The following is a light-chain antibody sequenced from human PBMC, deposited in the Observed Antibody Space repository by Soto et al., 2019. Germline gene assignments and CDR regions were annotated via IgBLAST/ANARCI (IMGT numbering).Light chain of an antibody. CDR2: GAS. Sequence: EIVLTQSPGTLSLSPGERATLSCRASQSVSNNYLAWYQQKPGQAPRLLIYGASSRATGIPDRFSGSGSATDFTLTISSLQSEDFAVYYCQQYKNWPPWTFGQGTKVDIK. CDR1: QSVSNNY. V-gene: IGKV3-20*01. J-gene: IGKJ1*01. CDR3: QQYKNWPPWT.